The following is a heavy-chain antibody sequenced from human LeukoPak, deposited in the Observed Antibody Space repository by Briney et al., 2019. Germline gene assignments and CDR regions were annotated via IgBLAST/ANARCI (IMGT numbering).Heavy chain of an antibody. Sequence: NPGGSLRLSCAASGFTFSNAWMSWVRQAPGKGLEWVGRIKSKTDSGTTDYAAPVKGRFTISRADSKNTLYLQMNSLKTEDTAVYYCTTDPSDFDWGQGTLVTVSS. CDR2: IKSKTDSGTT. D-gene: IGHD3-3*01. CDR1: GFTFSNAW. V-gene: IGHV3-15*01. CDR3: TTDPSDFD. J-gene: IGHJ4*02.